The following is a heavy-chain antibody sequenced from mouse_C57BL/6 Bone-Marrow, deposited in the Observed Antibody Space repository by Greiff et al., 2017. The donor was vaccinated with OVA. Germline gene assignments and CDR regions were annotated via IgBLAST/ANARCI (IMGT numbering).Heavy chain of an antibody. V-gene: IGHV5-4*03. CDR2: ISDGGSYT. CDR1: GFTFSSYA. CDR3: ARGVPAYFDY. J-gene: IGHJ2*01. Sequence: EVKLVESGGGLVKPGGSLKLSCAASGFTFSSYAMSWVRQTPEKRLEWVATISDGGSYTYYPDNVKGRFTISRDNAKNNLYLQMSHLKSEDTAMYYCARGVPAYFDYWGQGTTLTVSS.